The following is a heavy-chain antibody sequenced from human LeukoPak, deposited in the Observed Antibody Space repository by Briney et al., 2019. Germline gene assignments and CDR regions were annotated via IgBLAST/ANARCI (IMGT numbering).Heavy chain of an antibody. Sequence: SQTLSLTCAVSGGSISSGGYSWSWIRQPPGKGLEWIGYIYHSGSTYYNPSLKSRVTISVDTSKNQFSLKLSSVTAADTAVYYCARGRSYDYVWGSYRLVPYFDYWGQGTLVTVSS. J-gene: IGHJ4*02. V-gene: IGHV4-30-2*05. D-gene: IGHD3-16*02. CDR2: IYHSGST. CDR3: ARGRSYDYVWGSYRLVPYFDY. CDR1: GGSISSGGYS.